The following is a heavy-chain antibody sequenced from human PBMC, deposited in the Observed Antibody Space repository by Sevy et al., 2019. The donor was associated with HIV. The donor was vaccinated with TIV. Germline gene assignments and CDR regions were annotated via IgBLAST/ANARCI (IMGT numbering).Heavy chain of an antibody. CDR3: ARELWPGDY. D-gene: IGHD2-21*01. Sequence: GGSLRLSCAASGFTFNNYFMGWVRKAPGKGLEWIANINQDGSQKNYVDSVKGRFTITGDNARNLVSLQMNSLRVDDTAVYYCARELWPGDYWGQGTLVTVSS. CDR2: INQDGSQK. J-gene: IGHJ4*02. CDR1: GFTFNNYF. V-gene: IGHV3-7*01.